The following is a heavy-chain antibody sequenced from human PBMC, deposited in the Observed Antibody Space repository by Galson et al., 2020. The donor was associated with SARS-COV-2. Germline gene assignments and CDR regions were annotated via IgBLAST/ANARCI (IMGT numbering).Heavy chain of an antibody. V-gene: IGHV4-31*01. CDR3: ARTQGVGGWYDAFDI. J-gene: IGHJ3*02. Sequence: SETLSLTCTVSGGSLSRGGYYWSWIRQPPGKGLEWIGYIYYSGSTSYNPSLKSLLTISVDTAKNHFSLNLRSVSAADTAVYYCARTQGVGGWYDAFDIWGHGTMVTGSS. D-gene: IGHD6-19*01. CDR1: GGSLSRGGYY. CDR2: IYYSGST.